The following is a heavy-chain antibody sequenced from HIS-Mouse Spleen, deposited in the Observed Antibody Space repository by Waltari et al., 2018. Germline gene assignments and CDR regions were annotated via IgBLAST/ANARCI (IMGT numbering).Heavy chain of an antibody. CDR2: IYYSGST. D-gene: IGHD2-2*01. J-gene: IGHJ3*02. V-gene: IGHV4-39*07. Sequence: QLQLQESGPGLVKPSETLSLTCTVPGGSISSSSYYWGWLRQPPGKGLEWIGSIYYSGSTYYNPSLKSRVTISVDTSKNQFSLKLSSVTAADTAVYYCATAPGGYCSSTSCSDAFDIWGQGTMVTVSS. CDR3: ATAPGGYCSSTSCSDAFDI. CDR1: GGSISSSSYY.